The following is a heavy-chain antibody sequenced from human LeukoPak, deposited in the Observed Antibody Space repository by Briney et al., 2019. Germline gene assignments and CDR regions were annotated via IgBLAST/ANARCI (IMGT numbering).Heavy chain of an antibody. V-gene: IGHV3-66*01. J-gene: IGHJ6*04. D-gene: IGHD3-10*02. Sequence: GGSLRLSCAASGFTVSSNYMSWVRQAPGKGLEWVSVIYRGGSTYYADSVKGRFTISRDNAKNSLYLQMNSLRAEDTAVYYRAELGITMIGGVWGKGTTVTISS. CDR1: GFTVSSNY. CDR3: AELGITMIGGV. CDR2: IYRGGST.